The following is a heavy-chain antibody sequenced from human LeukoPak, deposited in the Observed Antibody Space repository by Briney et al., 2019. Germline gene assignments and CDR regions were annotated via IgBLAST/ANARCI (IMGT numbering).Heavy chain of an antibody. Sequence: ASVTVSCTASGGIFSSYAISWVRPAPGQGLEWMGGIIPIFGTANYAQKFQGRVTITADESTSTAYMELSSLRSEDTAVYYCARGAEVYTAMVTWGQGTLVTVSS. CDR3: ARGAEVYTAMVT. J-gene: IGHJ4*02. CDR1: GGIFSSYA. D-gene: IGHD5-18*01. CDR2: IIPIFGTA. V-gene: IGHV1-69*13.